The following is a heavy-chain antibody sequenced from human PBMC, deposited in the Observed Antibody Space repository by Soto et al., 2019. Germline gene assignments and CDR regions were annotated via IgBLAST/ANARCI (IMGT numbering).Heavy chain of an antibody. CDR1: GGSISSSSYY. CDR2: IYYSGST. CDR3: ARRRGYCSSTSCYSFDP. V-gene: IGHV4-39*01. J-gene: IGHJ5*02. D-gene: IGHD2-2*02. Sequence: SETLSLTCTVSGGSISSSSYYWGWIRQPPGKGLEWIGSIYYSGSTYYNPSLKSRVTRSVDTSKNQFSLKLSSVTAADTAVYYCARRRGYCSSTSCYSFDPWGQGTLVTVSS.